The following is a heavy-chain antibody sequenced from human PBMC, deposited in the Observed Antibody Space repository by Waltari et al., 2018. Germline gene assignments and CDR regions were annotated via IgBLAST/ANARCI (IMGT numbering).Heavy chain of an antibody. V-gene: IGHV3-11*01. CDR3: ARGVGLATMDAFDF. D-gene: IGHD5-12*01. J-gene: IGHJ4*02. CDR1: GFNFQDFY. CDR2: ISRSGSTM. Sequence: QVQLVESGEGLVKPGGSLRLSCAASGFNFQDFYLNWIRQAPGRGLEWVAYISRSGSTMYYGDPVKGRFTVSRDDARKSVFLQMNRLRVDDTAIYYCARGVGLATMDAFDFWGQGTLVTVSS.